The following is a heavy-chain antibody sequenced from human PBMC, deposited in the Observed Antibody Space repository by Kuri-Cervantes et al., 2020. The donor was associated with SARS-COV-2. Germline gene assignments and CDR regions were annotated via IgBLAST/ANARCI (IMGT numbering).Heavy chain of an antibody. Sequence: SVKVSCKASGGTFSSYAISWVRQAPGQGLECMGGIIPIFGTANYAQKFQGRVTITADKSTSTAYMELSSLRSEDTAVYYCARGGEMATITPTFDYWGQGTLVTVSS. CDR3: ARGGEMATITPTFDY. CDR1: GGTFSSYA. V-gene: IGHV1-69*06. J-gene: IGHJ4*02. D-gene: IGHD5-24*01. CDR2: IIPIFGTA.